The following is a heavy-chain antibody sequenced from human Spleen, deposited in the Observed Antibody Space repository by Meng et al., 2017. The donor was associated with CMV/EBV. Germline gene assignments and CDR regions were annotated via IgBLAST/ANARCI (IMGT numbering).Heavy chain of an antibody. CDR2: IYPDDSDT. V-gene: IGHV5-51*01. J-gene: IGHJ6*02. Sequence: GESLKISCKGSGYSFTSYWIGWVRQMPGKGLEWMGIIYPDDSDTRYSPSFQGQVTISADKSISTAYLQWSSLKAADTAVYYCARGRGYCSSTSCYTSGYYYYYYGMDVWGQGTTVTVSS. CDR1: GYSFTSYW. CDR3: ARGRGYCSSTSCYTSGYYYYYYGMDV. D-gene: IGHD2-2*02.